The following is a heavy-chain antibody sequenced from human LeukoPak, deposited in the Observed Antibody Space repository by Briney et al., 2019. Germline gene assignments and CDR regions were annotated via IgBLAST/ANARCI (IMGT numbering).Heavy chain of an antibody. D-gene: IGHD5-12*01. CDR2: ISYDGSNK. CDR3: AKDQFYSGYDLPDY. J-gene: IGHJ4*02. Sequence: EGSLRLSCAASGFTFSSYAMHWVRQAPGKGLEWVAVISYDGSNKYYADSVKGRFTISRDNSKNTLYLQMNSLRAEDTAVYYCAKDQFYSGYDLPDYWGQGTLVTVSS. CDR1: GFTFSSYA. V-gene: IGHV3-30-3*01.